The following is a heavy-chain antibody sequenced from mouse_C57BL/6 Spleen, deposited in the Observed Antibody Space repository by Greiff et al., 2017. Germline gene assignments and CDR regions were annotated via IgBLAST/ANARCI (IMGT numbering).Heavy chain of an antibody. Sequence: EVQLVESGGGLVKPGGSLKLSCAASGFTFSDYGMNWVRQAPDKGLEWVAYISSGSSTINYADKVKGRFTISRDNAKNTLFLQMTSLMSEDTAMYYCARSTAFACEGQRPLVSFSA. V-gene: IGHV5-17*01. J-gene: IGHJ3*01. CDR1: GFTFSDYG. CDR2: ISSGSSTI. CDR3: ARSTAFAC. D-gene: IGHD1-2*01.